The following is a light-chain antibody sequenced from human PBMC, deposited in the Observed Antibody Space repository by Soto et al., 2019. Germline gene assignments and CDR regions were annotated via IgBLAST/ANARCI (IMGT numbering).Light chain of an antibody. CDR2: GDN. V-gene: IGLV1-40*01. J-gene: IGLJ2*01. Sequence: QSVLTQPPSVSGAPGQRVTISCTGSSSNIGAGYDVHWYQQLPGTAPKLLIYGDNNRPSGVPDRFSGSKSGTSASLAITGLQAEDEADYYCQSYDSLLSASHVVFGGGTQLTVL. CDR3: QSYDSLLSASHVV. CDR1: SSNIGAGYD.